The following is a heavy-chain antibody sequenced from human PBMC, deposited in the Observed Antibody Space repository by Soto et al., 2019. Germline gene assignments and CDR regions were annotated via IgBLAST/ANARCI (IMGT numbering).Heavy chain of an antibody. J-gene: IGHJ4*02. CDR3: AKEVSLGSTVDLGY. D-gene: IGHD7-27*01. V-gene: IGHV3-23*01. Sequence: GGSLRLSCAASGFTFSIFAMSWVRQSPGKGLEWVSTISGSGGSTYYADAVKGRFTISRDNSMGTLYLQMKSLRVEDTAIYYCAKEVSLGSTVDLGYWGQGALVTVSS. CDR1: GFTFSIFA. CDR2: ISGSGGST.